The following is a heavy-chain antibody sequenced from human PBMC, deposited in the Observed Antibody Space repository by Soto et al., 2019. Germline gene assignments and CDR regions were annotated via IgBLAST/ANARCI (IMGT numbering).Heavy chain of an antibody. V-gene: IGHV3-23*01. Sequence: GGSLRLSCAASGFSFSSHAMSWVRQAPGKGLKWVAGINNDGGNTYYADSVKGRFTISKDKATHTLYLQMNSLRAEDTAIYFCAKDPRPGYDRGWLFSDYWGHGTLVTVSS. CDR1: GFSFSSHA. J-gene: IGHJ4*01. CDR3: AKDPRPGYDRGWLFSDY. D-gene: IGHD6-19*01. CDR2: INNDGGNT.